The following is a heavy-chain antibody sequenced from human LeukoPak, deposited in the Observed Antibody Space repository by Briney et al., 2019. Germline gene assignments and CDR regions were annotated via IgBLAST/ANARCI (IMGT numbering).Heavy chain of an antibody. CDR1: GYSISSGYY. V-gene: IGHV4-38-2*01. J-gene: IGHJ3*02. Sequence: PSETLSLTCAVSGYSISSGYYWGWIRQPPGKGLEWIGSIYHSGSTYYNPSLKSRVTISVDTSKNQFSLKLSSVTAADTAVYYCARARGSYRDDAFDIWGQETMVTVSS. CDR2: IYHSGST. CDR3: ARARGSYRDDAFDI. D-gene: IGHD1-26*01.